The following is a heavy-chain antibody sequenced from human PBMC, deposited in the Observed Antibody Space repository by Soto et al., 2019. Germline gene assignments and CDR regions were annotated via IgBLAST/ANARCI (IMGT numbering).Heavy chain of an antibody. J-gene: IGHJ5*02. D-gene: IGHD3-10*01. CDR1: GASVSSNSAA. CDR3: AREYCSGHLTWFDP. CDR2: TYYRSKWYN. V-gene: IGHV6-1*01. Sequence: SQTLSLTCAISGASVSSNSAAWNWIRQSPSRGLEWLGRTYYRSKWYNDYAVSVKSRITINPGTSKNQFSLQLDSVTPEDTAVYYCAREYCSGHLTWFDPWGQGPLVTVSS.